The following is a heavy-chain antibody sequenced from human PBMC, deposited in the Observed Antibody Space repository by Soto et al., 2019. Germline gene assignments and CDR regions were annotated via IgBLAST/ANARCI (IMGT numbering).Heavy chain of an antibody. CDR2: IYPGDSDT. D-gene: IGHD3-10*01. CDR1: GHSSMSYW. J-gene: IGHJ4*02. CDR3: ARLLGSLLDY. V-gene: IGHV5-51*01. Sequence: PGESLKISCKGSGHSSMSYWIGWVRQMPGKGLEWMGIIYPGDSDTRYSPSFQGQVTISVDKSTSTAYLQWSSLKASDTAIYYCARLLGSLLDYCGQGTLVTVSS.